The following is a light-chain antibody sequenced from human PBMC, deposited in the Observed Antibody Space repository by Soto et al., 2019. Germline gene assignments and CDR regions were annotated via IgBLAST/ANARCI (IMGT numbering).Light chain of an antibody. J-gene: IGKJ2*01. CDR1: QSIGSS. Sequence: DIPMTQSPSTLSASVGDRVTITCRASQSIGSSLAWYQQKPGKGPKLLIYDASTLEIGVTSRFSGSGFGTEFALTIRSLQPDAFATFYCQQYNSYGTFGQGNKLEIK. V-gene: IGKV1-5*01. CDR3: QQYNSYGT. CDR2: DAS.